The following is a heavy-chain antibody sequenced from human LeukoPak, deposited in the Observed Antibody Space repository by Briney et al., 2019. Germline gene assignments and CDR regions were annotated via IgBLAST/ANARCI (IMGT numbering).Heavy chain of an antibody. CDR2: IYTSGST. D-gene: IGHD3-22*01. J-gene: IGHJ4*02. CDR3: ARDPWYYDSSGFDY. CDR1: GGSFSGYY. V-gene: IGHV4-4*07. Sequence: SETLSLTCAVYGGSFSGYYWSWIRQPAGKGLEWIGRIYTSGSTNYNPSLKSRVTMSVDTSKNQFSLKLSSVTAADTAVYYCARDPWYYDSSGFDYWGQGTLVTVSS.